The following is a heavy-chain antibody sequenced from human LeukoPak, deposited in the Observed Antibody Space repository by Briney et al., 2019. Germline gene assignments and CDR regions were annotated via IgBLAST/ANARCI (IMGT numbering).Heavy chain of an antibody. CDR2: IWSDGSDK. J-gene: IGHJ1*01. CDR1: GVTFSHYG. D-gene: IGHD4-11*01. CDR3: AKDAQRGFDYSNSLQN. Sequence: GGSLRLSCAASGVTFSHYGMHWVRQTPGAGREWVAVIWSDGSDKYYAKSVKGRFTISRDNSKNSLFLQMNSLRAEDTAVYYCAKDAQRGFDYSNSLQNWGQGILVTVSS. V-gene: IGHV3-33*06.